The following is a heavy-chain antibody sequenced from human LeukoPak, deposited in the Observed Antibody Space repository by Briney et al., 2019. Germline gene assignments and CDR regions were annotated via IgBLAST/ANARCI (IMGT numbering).Heavy chain of an antibody. D-gene: IGHD3-10*01. CDR3: ARVDYSGSGMDV. Sequence: SETLSLTCTVPGGSISSYYWSWIRQPAGKGLEWIGRIYSSGGTNFNPSLKSRVTMSVDTPKNQFSLKLSSVTAADTAVYYCARVDYSGSGMDVWGQGTTVTVSS. V-gene: IGHV4-4*07. CDR1: GGSISSYY. J-gene: IGHJ6*02. CDR2: IYSSGGT.